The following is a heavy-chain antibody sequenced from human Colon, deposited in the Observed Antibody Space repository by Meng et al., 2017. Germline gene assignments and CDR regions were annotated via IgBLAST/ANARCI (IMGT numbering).Heavy chain of an antibody. CDR3: ARVASVTRYIDY. CDR1: GASISSDY. Sequence: SETLSLTCSVSGASISSDYWTWIRQPPGKGLEFIAYISDSGSPNHNPSLKSRVTLSLDTSKNQFSLNLASVTAADTAVYYCARVASVTRYIDYWGQGTRVTGSS. CDR2: ISDSGSP. V-gene: IGHV4-59*01. J-gene: IGHJ4*02. D-gene: IGHD4-17*01.